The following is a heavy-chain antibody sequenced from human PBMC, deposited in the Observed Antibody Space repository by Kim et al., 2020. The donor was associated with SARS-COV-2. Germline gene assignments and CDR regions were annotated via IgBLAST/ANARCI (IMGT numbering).Heavy chain of an antibody. CDR1: GGSISSYY. Sequence: SETLSLTCTVSGGSISSYYWSWIRQPPGKGLEWIGYIYYSGSTNYNPSLKSRVTISVDTSKNQFSLKLSSVTAADTAVYYCARHSPRAGWSQQAGYYDSSGYYPDAFDIWGQGTMVTVSS. D-gene: IGHD3-22*01. V-gene: IGHV4-59*08. CDR2: IYYSGST. J-gene: IGHJ3*02. CDR3: ARHSPRAGWSQQAGYYDSSGYYPDAFDI.